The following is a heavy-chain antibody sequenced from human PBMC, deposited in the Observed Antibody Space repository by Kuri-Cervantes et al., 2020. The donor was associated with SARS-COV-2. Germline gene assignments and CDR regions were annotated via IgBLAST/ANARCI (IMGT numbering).Heavy chain of an antibody. CDR1: GYSFTSYW. CDR2: IHPGDSDT. D-gene: IGHD3-22*01. CDR3: ARPLYYYDSSGYPGSVVAFDI. V-gene: IGHV5-51*01. J-gene: IGHJ3*02. Sequence: GESLKISCKGSGYSFTSYWIGWVRQMPGKGLEWMGIIHPGDSDTRYSPSFQGQVTISADKSISTAYLQWSSLKASDTAMYYCARPLYYYDSSGYPGSVVAFDIWGQGTKVTVSS.